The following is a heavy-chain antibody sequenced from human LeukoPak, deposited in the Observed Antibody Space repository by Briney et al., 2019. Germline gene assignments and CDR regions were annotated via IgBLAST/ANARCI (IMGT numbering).Heavy chain of an antibody. V-gene: IGHV1-18*01. Sequence: ASVKVSCKASGYTFTSYGISWVRQAPGQGLEWMGWISAYNGNTNYAQKLQGRVTMTTDTSTSTAYMELRSLRSDDTAVYCCARDNIVVVPAAIDYWGQGTLVTVSS. J-gene: IGHJ4*02. D-gene: IGHD2-2*01. CDR2: ISAYNGNT. CDR3: ARDNIVVVPAAIDY. CDR1: GYTFTSYG.